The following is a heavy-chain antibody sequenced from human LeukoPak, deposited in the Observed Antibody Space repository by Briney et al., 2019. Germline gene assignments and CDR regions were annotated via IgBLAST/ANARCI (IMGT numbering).Heavy chain of an antibody. CDR3: ATMVRSDY. J-gene: IGHJ4*02. D-gene: IGHD3-10*01. Sequence: GGSLRLSCAASGFTFSSYSMNWVRQAPGKGLEWVSSISSSSTYIYYADSVKGRFTISRDDAKNSLYLQMNSLRAEDTAVYYCATMVRSDYWGQGTLVTVSS. V-gene: IGHV3-21*01. CDR1: GFTFSSYS. CDR2: ISSSSTYI.